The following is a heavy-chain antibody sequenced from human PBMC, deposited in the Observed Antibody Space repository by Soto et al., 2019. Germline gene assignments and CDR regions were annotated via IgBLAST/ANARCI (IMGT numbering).Heavy chain of an antibody. CDR2: ISTYNANT. CDR1: GYTFISYG. D-gene: IGHD2-21*01. Sequence: ASVKVSCKASGYTFISYGITWVRQAPGQGLEWMGWISTYNANTNYAQKLQDRVTMTTDTSTSTAYMELGSLRSDDTAVYYCARDIPLDWQYPFDYWGQGTLVTVSS. V-gene: IGHV1-18*01. CDR3: ARDIPLDWQYPFDY. J-gene: IGHJ4*02.